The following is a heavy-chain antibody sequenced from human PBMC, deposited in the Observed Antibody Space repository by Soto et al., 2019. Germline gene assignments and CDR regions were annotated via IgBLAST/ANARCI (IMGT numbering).Heavy chain of an antibody. CDR3: ARAPGLRFLEFGPTKATGSFDP. V-gene: IGHV4-4*02. D-gene: IGHD3-3*01. CDR1: GGSISSSNW. Sequence: SETLSLTCAVSGGSISSSNWWSWVRQPPGKGLEWIGEIYHSGSTNYNPSLKSRVTISVDKSKNQFSLKLSSVTAADTAVYYCARAPGLRFLEFGPTKATGSFDPWGQGTLVTVSS. J-gene: IGHJ5*02. CDR2: IYHSGST.